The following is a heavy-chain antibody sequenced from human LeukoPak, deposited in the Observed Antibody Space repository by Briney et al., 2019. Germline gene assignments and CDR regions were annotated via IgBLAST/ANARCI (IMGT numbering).Heavy chain of an antibody. CDR3: ASSGGNSVHYFDY. D-gene: IGHD4-23*01. CDR1: GYTFINYD. V-gene: IGHV1-8*01. Sequence: ASVKVSCKASGYTFINYDINWVRQATGQGLEWMGWVNPNSGNTGYAQKLQGRVTMTKNTSISTAYMELSRLRSDDTAVYYCASSGGNSVHYFDYWGQGTLVTVSS. J-gene: IGHJ4*02. CDR2: VNPNSGNT.